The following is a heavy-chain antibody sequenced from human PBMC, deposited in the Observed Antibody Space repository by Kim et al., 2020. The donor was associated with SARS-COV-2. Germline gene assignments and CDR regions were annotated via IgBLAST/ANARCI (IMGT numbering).Heavy chain of an antibody. J-gene: IGHJ6*02. V-gene: IGHV3-15*01. Sequence: GGSLRLSYAASGFTFSNAWMSWVRQAPGKGLEWVGRIKSKTDGGTTDYAAPVKGRFTISSDESKNTLYLQMNSLKTEDTAVYYCTTALCGMVRGVLSYGMDVWGQGTTVTVSS. D-gene: IGHD3-10*01. CDR1: GFTFSNAW. CDR3: TTALCGMVRGVLSYGMDV. CDR2: IKSKTDGGTT.